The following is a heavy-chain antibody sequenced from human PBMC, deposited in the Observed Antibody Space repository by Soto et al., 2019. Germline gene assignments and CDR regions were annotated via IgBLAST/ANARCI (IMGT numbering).Heavy chain of an antibody. CDR1: RASFSDYY. D-gene: IGHD3-3*01. CDR3: ARGRDDLTSVPCDY. V-gene: IGHV4-34*01. Sequence: PSETLSLTCAVYRASFSDYYWSWIRQPPGKGLEWIGEINHSGSTSYNPSLKSRVTISVDTSKSQFSLKLSSVTAADTAIYYCARGRDDLTSVPCDYWGQGTPVTVAS. CDR2: INHSGST. J-gene: IGHJ4*02.